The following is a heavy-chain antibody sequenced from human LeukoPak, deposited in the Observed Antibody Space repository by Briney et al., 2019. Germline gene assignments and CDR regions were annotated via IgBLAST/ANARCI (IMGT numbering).Heavy chain of an antibody. J-gene: IGHJ4*02. D-gene: IGHD4-17*01. CDR2: ISSSSSSYI. CDR3: ARGPTVTSPFDY. Sequence: GGSLRLSCAASGFTFSSYSMNWVRQAPGKGLEWVSSISSSSSSYIYYADSVKGRFTISRDNAKNSLYLQMNSLRAEDTAVYYCARGPTVTSPFDYWGQGTLVTVSS. V-gene: IGHV3-21*01. CDR1: GFTFSSYS.